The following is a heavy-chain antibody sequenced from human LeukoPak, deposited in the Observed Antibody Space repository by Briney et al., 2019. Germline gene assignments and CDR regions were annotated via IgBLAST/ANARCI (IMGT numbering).Heavy chain of an antibody. Sequence: SETLSLTCSVSGGSISGYYWTWIRQPAGKGLEWIGRVYTSGSTHYNPSLKTRLTMSVDTSKNQFPLKLTSLTAADTAVYYCARLITGTTTAIDIWGQGTMVTVSS. J-gene: IGHJ3*02. V-gene: IGHV4-4*07. CDR2: VYTSGST. CDR3: ARLITGTTTAIDI. CDR1: GGSISGYY. D-gene: IGHD1-7*01.